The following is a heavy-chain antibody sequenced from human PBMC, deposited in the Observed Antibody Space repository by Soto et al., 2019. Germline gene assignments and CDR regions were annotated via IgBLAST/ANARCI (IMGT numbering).Heavy chain of an antibody. J-gene: IGHJ6*02. V-gene: IGHV3-23*01. CDR3: AKDGRVTMVRGVPGYYGMDV. Sequence: GGALRVSRAASGVTISSYCGSWVRQATGKGLEWVSAISGSGGSTHSADTVKDRFPISRDNAKNTLYPQMNTLRAEATAVYYCAKDGRVTMVRGVPGYYGMDVWGQGTTVTVSS. D-gene: IGHD3-10*01. CDR1: GVTISSYC. CDR2: ISGSGGST.